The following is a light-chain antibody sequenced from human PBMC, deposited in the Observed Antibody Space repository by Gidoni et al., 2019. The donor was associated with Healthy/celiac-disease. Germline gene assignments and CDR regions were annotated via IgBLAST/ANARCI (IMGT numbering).Light chain of an antibody. CDR1: SSDVGGYNY. CDR3: VSYTSSSTE. J-gene: IGLJ2*01. Sequence: QSALPYPDSVSGSPGQSNTISRTGTSSDVGGYNYVSWYQQHPGKAPKLMIYEVSNRPSGVSNRFSASKTGNTACLTVSGLQAEDEADYYCVSYTSSSTEFGGGTKLTV. V-gene: IGLV2-14*01. CDR2: EVS.